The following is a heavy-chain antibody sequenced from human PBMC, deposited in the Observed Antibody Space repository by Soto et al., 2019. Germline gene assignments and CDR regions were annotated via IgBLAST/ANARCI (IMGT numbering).Heavy chain of an antibody. CDR3: ARDGAPVPA. CDR2: IYYSAST. CDR1: GVSITSHY. J-gene: IGHJ5*02. V-gene: IGHV4-59*11. D-gene: IGHD1-26*01. Sequence: PSETLSLTCTVSGVSITSHYWSWIRQPPGKGLEWIGYIYYSASTNYNPSLKRRVTISVDTSKNQSALKLSSVTAADTALYYCARDGAPVPAWGQGTLVTVSS.